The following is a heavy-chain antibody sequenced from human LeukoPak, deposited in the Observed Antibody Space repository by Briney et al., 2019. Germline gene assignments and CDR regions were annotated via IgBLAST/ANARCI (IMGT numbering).Heavy chain of an antibody. CDR3: AQGDRREWLVPKEPWYFDY. J-gene: IGHJ4*02. V-gene: IGHV2-5*02. Sequence: SGPTLVKPTQTLTLTCTFSGFSLITSGVGVGWIRQPPGKALEWLALIYWDDDKRYSPSLKSRLTITKDTSKSQVVLTMTNMDPVDTATYYCAQGDRREWLVPKEPWYFDYWGQGTLVTVSS. CDR2: IYWDDDK. D-gene: IGHD6-19*01. CDR1: GFSLITSGVG.